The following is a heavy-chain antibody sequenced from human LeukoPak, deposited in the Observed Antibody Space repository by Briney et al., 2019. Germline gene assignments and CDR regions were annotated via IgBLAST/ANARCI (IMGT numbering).Heavy chain of an antibody. Sequence: PGESLRLSCAASGFTFSSYAMHWVRQAPGKGLEWVAVISYDGSNKYYADSVKGRFTISRDNSKNTLYLQMNGLRAEDTAVYYCARDRWTSIAVAGTPLDYWGQGTLVTVSS. CDR2: ISYDGSNK. V-gene: IGHV3-30*04. D-gene: IGHD6-19*01. CDR1: GFTFSSYA. CDR3: ARDRWTSIAVAGTPLDY. J-gene: IGHJ4*02.